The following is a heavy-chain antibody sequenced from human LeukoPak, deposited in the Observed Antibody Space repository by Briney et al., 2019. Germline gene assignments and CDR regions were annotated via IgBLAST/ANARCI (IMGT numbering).Heavy chain of an antibody. CDR2: IYHSGST. V-gene: IGHV4-39*07. D-gene: IGHD1-1*01. CDR1: GGSISSSSYY. CDR3: ARDVHIYGNAFGV. J-gene: IGHJ3*01. Sequence: SETLSLTCTVSGGSISSSSYYWGWIRQPPGKGLEWIGSIYHSGSTYYNPSLKSRVTISVDTSKNQFSLRLSSVTAADTAMYYCARDVHIYGNAFGVWGQGTMVTVSS.